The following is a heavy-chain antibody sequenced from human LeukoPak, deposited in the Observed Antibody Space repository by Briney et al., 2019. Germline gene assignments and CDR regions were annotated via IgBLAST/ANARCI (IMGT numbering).Heavy chain of an antibody. CDR2: IYYSGST. D-gene: IGHD5-12*01. J-gene: IGHJ5*02. CDR1: SGSINAYY. CDR3: AREARSGYEGFWSDP. Sequence: PSETLSLTCTVSSGSINAYYWTWIRQPPGKELEWIGYIYYSGSTTYNPSLQSRVTMSVDTSHNQFFLKLNSVTAADTAVYYCAREARSGYEGFWSDPWGQGTVVTVSS. V-gene: IGHV4-59*12.